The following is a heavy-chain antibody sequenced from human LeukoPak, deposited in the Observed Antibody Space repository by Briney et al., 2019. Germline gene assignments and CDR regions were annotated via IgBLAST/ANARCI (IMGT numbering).Heavy chain of an antibody. CDR3: ANGDYYYPDY. V-gene: IGHV4-4*02. CDR1: GGSISAHAW. CDR2: IYHSGST. J-gene: IGHJ4*02. Sequence: SGTLSLTCAVSGGSISAHAWWTWVRPPPGKGLEWIGEIYHSGSTNYSPSLRSRVTISVDKPDNRFSLRLNSVTAADTAVYYCANGDYYYPDYWGQGTLVTVSS. D-gene: IGHD4-17*01.